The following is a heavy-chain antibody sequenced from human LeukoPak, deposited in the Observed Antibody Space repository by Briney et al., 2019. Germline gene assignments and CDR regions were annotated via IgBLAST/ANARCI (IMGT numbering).Heavy chain of an antibody. J-gene: IGHJ4*02. D-gene: IGHD3-10*01. Sequence: GGSLRLSCVASGFTFGSYWMSWVRQAPGKGLEWVANIKQDGSEKYYVDSVKGRFTISRDNAKNSLYLQMNSLIAEDTAVYYCARDGWVGELLFHPSDYWGQRTLVTVSS. CDR1: GFTFGSYW. V-gene: IGHV3-7*01. CDR3: ARDGWVGELLFHPSDY. CDR2: IKQDGSEK.